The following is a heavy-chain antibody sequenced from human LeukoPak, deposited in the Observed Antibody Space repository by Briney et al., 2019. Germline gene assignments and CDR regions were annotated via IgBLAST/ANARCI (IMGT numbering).Heavy chain of an antibody. J-gene: IGHJ5*02. Sequence: ASVKVSCKASGGTFSSYAISWVRQAPGQGLEWMGGIIPIFGTANYAQKFQGRVTITADESTSTAYMELSSLRSEDTAVYYCARDITHCSGGSCYSGGWFDPWGQGTLVTVSS. D-gene: IGHD2-15*01. CDR3: ARDITHCSGGSCYSGGWFDP. CDR1: GGTFSSYA. CDR2: IIPIFGTA. V-gene: IGHV1-69*13.